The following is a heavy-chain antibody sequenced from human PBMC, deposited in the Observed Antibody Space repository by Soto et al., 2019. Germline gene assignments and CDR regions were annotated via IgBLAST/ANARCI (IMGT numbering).Heavy chain of an antibody. V-gene: IGHV4-31*03. CDR3: ARFGTPMIVVVKVSAPGHFDL. Sequence: SETLSLTCTVSGGSISSGGYYWSWIRQHPGKGLEWSGYIYYSGSTYYNPSLKSRVTISVDTSKNQFSLKLSSVTAADTAVYYCARFGTPMIVVVKVSAPGHFDLWGRGTLVTVSS. D-gene: IGHD3-22*01. J-gene: IGHJ2*01. CDR2: IYYSGST. CDR1: GGSISSGGYY.